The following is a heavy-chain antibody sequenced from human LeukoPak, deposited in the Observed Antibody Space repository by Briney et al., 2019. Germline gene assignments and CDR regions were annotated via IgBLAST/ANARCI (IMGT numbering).Heavy chain of an antibody. V-gene: IGHV6-1*01. CDR1: GDSVSSNSAA. J-gene: IGHJ5*02. Sequence: SQTLSLTCAVSGDSVSSNSAAWNWIRQSPSRGLEWLGRTYYRSKWYNDYAVSVKSRITINPDTSKNQCSLQLNSVTPEDTAVYYCCRGQGSWYPWFDPWGQGTLVTVSS. D-gene: IGHD6-13*01. CDR3: CRGQGSWYPWFDP. CDR2: TYYRSKWYN.